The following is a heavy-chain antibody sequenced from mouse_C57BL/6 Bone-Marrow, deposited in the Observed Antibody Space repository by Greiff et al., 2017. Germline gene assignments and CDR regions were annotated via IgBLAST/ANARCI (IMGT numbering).Heavy chain of an antibody. J-gene: IGHJ4*01. CDR3: ARRGSNY. CDR1: GYAFTNYL. CDR2: INPGSGGT. D-gene: IGHD5-1*01. V-gene: IGHV1-54*01. Sequence: VQLQQSGAELVRPGTSVKVSCKASGYAFTNYLIEWVKQRPGQGLEWIGVINPGSGGTNYNEKFKGKVTLTADKSSSTAYMQLSSLTSEDSAVYFCARRGSNYWGQGTSVTVSS.